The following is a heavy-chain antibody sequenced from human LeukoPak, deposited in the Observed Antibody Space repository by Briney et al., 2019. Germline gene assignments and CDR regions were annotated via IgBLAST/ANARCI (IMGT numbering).Heavy chain of an antibody. J-gene: IGHJ6*02. D-gene: IGHD4-17*01. CDR3: ARDSLRRGYYYYYGMDV. V-gene: IGHV3-30*04. Sequence: RTGGSLRLSCAASGFTFCSYAMHWLRQAPGKGREGVVVISYGGSNKYYADSVKGRFTISRDNSKNTLYLQMNSLRAEDTAVYYCARDSLRRGYYYYYGMDVWGQGTTVTVSS. CDR2: ISYGGSNK. CDR1: GFTFCSYA.